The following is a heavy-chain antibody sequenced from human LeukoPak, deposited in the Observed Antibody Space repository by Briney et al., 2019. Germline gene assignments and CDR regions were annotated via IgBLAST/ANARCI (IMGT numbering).Heavy chain of an antibody. CDR3: ARVLGDYGDYGWFDP. Sequence: SQTLSLTCTVSGGSISSTGYYWSWLRQHPGKGLEWIGYIYYSGSTYYNPSLKSRVTISVDTSKSQFSLRLSSVTAADTAVYYCARVLGDYGDYGWFDPWGQGTLVTVSS. V-gene: IGHV4-31*03. CDR2: IYYSGST. D-gene: IGHD4-17*01. CDR1: GGSISSTGYY. J-gene: IGHJ5*02.